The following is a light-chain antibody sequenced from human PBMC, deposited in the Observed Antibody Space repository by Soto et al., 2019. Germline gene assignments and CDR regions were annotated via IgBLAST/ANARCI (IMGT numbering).Light chain of an antibody. V-gene: IGLV2-14*01. J-gene: IGLJ1*01. CDR1: SSGVGGYDY. CDR2: EVS. CDR3: SSYSISTAYL. Sequence: QSALTQPAAVAGSPGQSITISCTGTSSGVGGYDYVSWYQLHPGKAPKLMVFEVSNRPSGVSYRCSGSKSGNTASLTISGLQAEDEADYFCSSYSISTAYLFGTGTKVTVL.